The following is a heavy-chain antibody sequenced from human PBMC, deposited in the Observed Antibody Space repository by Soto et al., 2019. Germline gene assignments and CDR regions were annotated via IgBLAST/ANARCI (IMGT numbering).Heavy chain of an antibody. J-gene: IGHJ6*02. CDR1: GYTFTGYY. D-gene: IGHD4-17*01. CDR3: ARDHVPYGGNSNVGYYYYGMDV. V-gene: IGHV1-2*04. Sequence: QVQLVQSGAEVKKPGASVKVSCKASGYTFTGYYMHWVRQAPGQGLEWMGWINPNSGGTNYAQKFQGWVTMTRDTSISTAYMELSRLRSDDTAVYYCARDHVPYGGNSNVGYYYYGMDVWGQGTTVTVSS. CDR2: INPNSGGT.